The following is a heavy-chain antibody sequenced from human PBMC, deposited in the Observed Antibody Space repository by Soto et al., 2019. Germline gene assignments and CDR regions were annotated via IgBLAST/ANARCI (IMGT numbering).Heavy chain of an antibody. D-gene: IGHD6-13*01. Sequence: SETLSLTCTVSGCSISSGDYYWSWIRQPPGKGLEWIGYIYYSGSTYYNPSLKSRVTISVDTSKNQFSLKLSSVTAADTAVYYCASSHAGAHITAAVHWGQGTLVTVSS. CDR2: IYYSGST. J-gene: IGHJ4*02. V-gene: IGHV4-30-4*01. CDR1: GCSISSGDYY. CDR3: ASSHAGAHITAAVH.